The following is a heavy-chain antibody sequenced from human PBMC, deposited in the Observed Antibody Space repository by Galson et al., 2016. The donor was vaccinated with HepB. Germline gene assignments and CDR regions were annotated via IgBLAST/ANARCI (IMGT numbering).Heavy chain of an antibody. CDR3: VKRKQYYFDY. Sequence: SLRLSCAASGFTFSSYAMHWVRQAPGKGQEYVSVISNDGGTTFYGDSVKDRFTISRDNSNNTLYLQMTSLRPEDTAVYYCVKRKQYYFDYWGQGILVTVSS. CDR1: GFTFSSYA. V-gene: IGHV3-64D*06. CDR2: ISNDGGTT. J-gene: IGHJ4*02. D-gene: IGHD1/OR15-1a*01.